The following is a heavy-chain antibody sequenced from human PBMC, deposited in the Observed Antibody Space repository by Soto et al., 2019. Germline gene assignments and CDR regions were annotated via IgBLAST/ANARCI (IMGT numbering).Heavy chain of an antibody. Sequence: PXETLSLTFAVSGGSMSSGGYYWSWIRQHPGKGLEWIGYIYYSGSTCYNPSLKSRVTISVDTSKNQFSLKLSSVTAADTAVYYCARAPTVTTALDYWGQGTLVTVSS. V-gene: IGHV4-31*11. CDR2: IYYSGST. D-gene: IGHD4-17*01. CDR1: GGSMSSGGYY. CDR3: ARAPTVTTALDY. J-gene: IGHJ4*02.